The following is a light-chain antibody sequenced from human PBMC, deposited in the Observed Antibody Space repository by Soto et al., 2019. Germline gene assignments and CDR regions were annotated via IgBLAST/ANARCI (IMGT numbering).Light chain of an antibody. CDR1: SSNIGAGYD. V-gene: IGLV1-40*01. CDR3: QSYDSSLSGVV. CDR2: GNS. Sequence: QSVLTQPPSVSEAPRQRVTISCSGSSSNIGAGYDVHWYQQLPGTAPKLLIYGNSNRPSGVPDRFSGSKSGTSASLAITGLQAEDEADYYCQSYDSSLSGVVFGGGTKLTVL. J-gene: IGLJ2*01.